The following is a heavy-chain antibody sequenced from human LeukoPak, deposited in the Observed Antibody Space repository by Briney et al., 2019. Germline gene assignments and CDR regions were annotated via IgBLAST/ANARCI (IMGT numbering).Heavy chain of an antibody. CDR2: INPSGGST. J-gene: IGHJ4*02. CDR3: ARDAYDSSGYYYVFDY. D-gene: IGHD3-22*01. V-gene: IGHV1-46*03. CDR1: GYTFTSYY. Sequence: GASVKVSCKASGYTFTSYYMHWVRQAPEQGLEWMGIINPSGGSTSYAQKFQGRVTMTRDTSTSTVYMELSSLRSEDTAVYYCARDAYDSSGYYYVFDYWGQGTLVTVSS.